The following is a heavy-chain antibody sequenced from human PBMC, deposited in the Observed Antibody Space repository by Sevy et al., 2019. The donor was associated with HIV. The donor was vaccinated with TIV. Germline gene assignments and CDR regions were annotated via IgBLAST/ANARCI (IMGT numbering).Heavy chain of an antibody. V-gene: IGHV3-23*01. CDR2: ISGSGGST. D-gene: IGHD3-22*01. Sequence: GGSLRLSCAASGFTFSSYAMSWVRQAPGKGLECVSAISGSGGSTYYADPVKGRFTISSVNSKNMLYLQMNSLRAVDTAVYYCANDATMLVVVITFFDYWGQGTLVTVSS. CDR3: ANDATMLVVVITFFDY. J-gene: IGHJ4*02. CDR1: GFTFSSYA.